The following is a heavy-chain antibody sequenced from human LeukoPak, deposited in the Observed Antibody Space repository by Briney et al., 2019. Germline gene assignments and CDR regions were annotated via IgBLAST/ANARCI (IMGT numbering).Heavy chain of an antibody. J-gene: IGHJ4*02. V-gene: IGHV3-74*01. D-gene: IGHD2-21*01. CDR3: AKERFRFNGGAYFDY. CDR1: GFTFSSYW. CDR2: INSDGSST. Sequence: GGSLRLSCAASGFTFSSYWMHWVRQAPGKGLVWVSRINSDGSSTSYADSVKGRFTISRDNAKNTLYLQMSSLRAEDTAVYYCAKERFRFNGGAYFDYWGQGTLVSVSS.